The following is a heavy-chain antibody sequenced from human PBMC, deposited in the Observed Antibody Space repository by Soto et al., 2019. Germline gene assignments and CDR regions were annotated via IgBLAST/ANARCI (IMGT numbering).Heavy chain of an antibody. J-gene: IGHJ5*02. CDR2: INPNSGGT. V-gene: IGHV1-2*04. CDR3: ARVGVYSSGPWVWFDP. Sequence: QVQLVQSGAEVKKPGASVKVSCKASGYTFTGYYMHWVRQAPGQGLEWMGWINPNSGGTNYAQKFQGWVTMTRDTSISTAYMELSRLRSDDTAVYYCARVGVYSSGPWVWFDPWGQGTLVTVSS. CDR1: GYTFTGYY. D-gene: IGHD6-25*01.